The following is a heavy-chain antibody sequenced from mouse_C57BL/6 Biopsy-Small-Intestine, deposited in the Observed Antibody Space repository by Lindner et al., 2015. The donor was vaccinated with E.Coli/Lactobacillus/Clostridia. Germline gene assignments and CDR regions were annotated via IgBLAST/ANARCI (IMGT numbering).Heavy chain of an antibody. Sequence: VQLQESGAELARPGASVKLSCTASGFNIKDDYMHWMKQRPEQGLEWIGRIDPANGNTKYAPKFQGKATITADTSSNIAHLQLSSLTSEDTAVYYCARGGNYLDYWGQDTTLTVSS. CDR3: ARGGNYLDY. V-gene: IGHV14-3*01. J-gene: IGHJ2*01. CDR1: GFNIKDDY. CDR2: IDPANGNT.